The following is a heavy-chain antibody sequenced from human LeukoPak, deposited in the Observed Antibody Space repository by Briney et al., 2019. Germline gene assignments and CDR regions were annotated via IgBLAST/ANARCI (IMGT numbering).Heavy chain of an antibody. CDR3: ARDPGYSSGRGFDY. Sequence: GVSLRLSCAASGFTFSSYSMNWVRQAPGKGLEWVSSISSSSSYIYYADSVKGRFTISRDNAKNSLYLQMNSLRAEDTAVYYCARDPGYSSGRGFDYWGQGTLVTVSS. D-gene: IGHD6-19*01. V-gene: IGHV3-21*01. J-gene: IGHJ4*02. CDR2: ISSSSSYI. CDR1: GFTFSSYS.